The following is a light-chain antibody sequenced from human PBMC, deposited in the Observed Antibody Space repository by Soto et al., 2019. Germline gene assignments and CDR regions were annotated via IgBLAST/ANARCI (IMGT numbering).Light chain of an antibody. V-gene: IGLV2-14*01. J-gene: IGLJ1*01. Sequence: QSVLTQPASVSGSPGQSITISCTGTSSDVGGYNYVSWYQHHPGKAPKLMIYEVSNRPSGVSYRFSGSKSGNTASLTISGLQAEDEEDYYCNSYTGSGIVFGTGTKVTV. CDR3: NSYTGSGIV. CDR1: SSDVGGYNY. CDR2: EVS.